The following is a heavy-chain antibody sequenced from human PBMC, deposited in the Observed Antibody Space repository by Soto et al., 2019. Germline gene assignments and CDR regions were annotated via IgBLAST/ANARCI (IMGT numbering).Heavy chain of an antibody. CDR1: GFTFDDYA. J-gene: IGHJ3*02. CDR2: ISWNSGSI. D-gene: IGHD3-9*01. Sequence: EVQLVESGGGLVQPGRSLRLSCAASGFTFDDYAMHWVRQAPGKGLEWVSVISWNSGSIGYADSVKGRFTISRDNAKNSLYLQMNSLRAEDTALYYCAKTLNYDILTGHLCAFDIWGQGTMVTVSS. CDR3: AKTLNYDILTGHLCAFDI. V-gene: IGHV3-9*01.